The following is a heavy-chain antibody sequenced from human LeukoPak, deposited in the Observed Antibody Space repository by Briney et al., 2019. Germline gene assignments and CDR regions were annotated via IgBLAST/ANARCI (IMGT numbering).Heavy chain of an antibody. CDR2: ISYDGSNK. V-gene: IGHV3-30-3*01. CDR1: GFTFSSYA. Sequence: GGSLRLSCAASGFTFSSYAMHWVRQAPGKGLEWVAVISYDGSNKYYADSVKGRFTISRDNSNNTLYLQMNSLRSEDTAVYYYARGRGGDGYNWLCYFDYWGQGTLFTVSS. J-gene: IGHJ4*02. D-gene: IGHD5-24*01. CDR3: ARGRGGDGYNWLCYFDY.